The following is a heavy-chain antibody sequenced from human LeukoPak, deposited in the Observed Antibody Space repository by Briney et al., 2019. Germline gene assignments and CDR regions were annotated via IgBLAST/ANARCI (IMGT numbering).Heavy chain of an antibody. V-gene: IGHV1-18*04. J-gene: IGHJ4*02. CDR2: ISAYNGNT. D-gene: IGHD6-6*01. CDR1: GYTFTGYY. Sequence: GASVKVSCKASGYTFTGYYVHWVRQAPGQGLEWMGWISAYNGNTNYAQKLQGRVTMTTDTSTSTAYMELRSLRSDDTAVYYCARDRASPSSSIAARRVPPFDYWGQGTLVTVSS. CDR3: ARDRASPSSSIAARRVPPFDY.